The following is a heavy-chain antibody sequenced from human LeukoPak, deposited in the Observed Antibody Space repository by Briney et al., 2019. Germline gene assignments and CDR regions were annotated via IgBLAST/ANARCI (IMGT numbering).Heavy chain of an antibody. Sequence: GGSLRLSCAASGYTFSSYSMNWVRKAPGMGLEWVSSISSSSSYIYYADSVKGRFTISRDNAKNSLYLQMNSLRAEDTAVYYCARVGYSSGWYSSLYYYYYMDVWGKGTTVTVSS. J-gene: IGHJ6*03. CDR3: ARVGYSSGWYSSLYYYYYMDV. CDR2: ISSSSSYI. V-gene: IGHV3-21*01. D-gene: IGHD6-19*01. CDR1: GYTFSSYS.